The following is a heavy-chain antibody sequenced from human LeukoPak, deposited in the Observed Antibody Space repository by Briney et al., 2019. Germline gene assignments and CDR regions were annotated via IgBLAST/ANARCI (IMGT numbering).Heavy chain of an antibody. CDR1: GYTFRDHY. CDR3: TIKILYSGVETPTDPEEFFQH. V-gene: IGHV1-2*06. CDR2: INLYHGVT. D-gene: IGHD5-24*01. Sequence: ASVRVCCKASGYTFRDHYRLWVRQVPGQGPEWMGRINLYHGVTNYAQKFQGRVTMTHDGASNAYMDLSNLRPDDTAIYYCTIKILYSGVETPTDPEEFFQHWGQGTLITVSS. J-gene: IGHJ1*01.